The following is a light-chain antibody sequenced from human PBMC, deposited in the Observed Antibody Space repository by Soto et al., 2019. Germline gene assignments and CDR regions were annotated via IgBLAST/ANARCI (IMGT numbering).Light chain of an antibody. CDR3: HQYGISP. CDR2: GAS. Sequence: EIVLAQAPGTLSLSPGERATLSCRASQSVSSNYLAWYQQKPGQAPRLLIYGASSRATGIPDRCSGSGSGTEFTLTISRLEPEDFAVYYCHQYGISPFGGGTKVDIK. J-gene: IGKJ4*01. V-gene: IGKV3-20*01. CDR1: QSVSSNY.